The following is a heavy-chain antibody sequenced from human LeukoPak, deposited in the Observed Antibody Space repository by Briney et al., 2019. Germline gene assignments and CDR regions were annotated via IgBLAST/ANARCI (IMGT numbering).Heavy chain of an antibody. CDR2: INPSGGST. V-gene: IGHV1-46*01. J-gene: IGHJ5*02. CDR1: GGTFSSYA. D-gene: IGHD6-13*01. Sequence: ASVKVSCKASGGTFSSYAISWVRQAPGQGLEWMGIINPSGGSTSYAQKFQGRVTMTRDTSTSTVYMELSSLRSEDTAVYYCARGGLAAAGTNWFDPWGQGTLVTVSS. CDR3: ARGGLAAAGTNWFDP.